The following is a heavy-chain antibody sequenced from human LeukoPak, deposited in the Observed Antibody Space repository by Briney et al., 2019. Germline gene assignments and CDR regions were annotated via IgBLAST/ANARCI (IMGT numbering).Heavy chain of an antibody. CDR1: GYSISTGFY. CDR3: ARDVI. J-gene: IGHJ4*02. Sequence: KSSETLSLTCSVSGYSISTGFYWGWIRQPPGKGLEWIGSIYHSGTTYYNSSLKSRVNISVDTSKNQFSLKLSSVTAADTAVYYCARDVIRGQGTLVTDSS. D-gene: IGHD3-16*02. V-gene: IGHV4-38-2*02. CDR2: IYHSGTT.